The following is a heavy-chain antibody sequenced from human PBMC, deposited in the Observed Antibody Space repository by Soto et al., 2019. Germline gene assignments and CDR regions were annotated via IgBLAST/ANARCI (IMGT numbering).Heavy chain of an antibody. Sequence: SVKVSCKSSGGTFSSYTISWVRQAPGQGLEWMGRIIPILGITNYAQKFQGRVTMTTDKSTSTAYMELRSLRSDDTAVYYCARFMVPQLLLDVWGQGTTVTVSS. D-gene: IGHD2-2*01. CDR1: GGTFSSYT. CDR3: ARFMVPQLLLDV. V-gene: IGHV1-69*02. CDR2: IIPILGIT. J-gene: IGHJ6*02.